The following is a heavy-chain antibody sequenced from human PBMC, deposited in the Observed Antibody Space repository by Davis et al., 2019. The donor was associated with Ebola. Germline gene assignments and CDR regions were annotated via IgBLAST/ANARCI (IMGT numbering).Heavy chain of an antibody. Sequence: MPSETLSLTCTVSGGSISSYYWSWIRQPPGKGLEWIGYIYYSGSTNYNPSLKSRVTISVDTSKNQFSLKLSSVAAADTAVYYCARAYGDYVLNYWGQGTLVTVSS. V-gene: IGHV4-59*01. D-gene: IGHD4-17*01. CDR3: ARAYGDYVLNY. CDR1: GGSISSYY. J-gene: IGHJ4*02. CDR2: IYYSGST.